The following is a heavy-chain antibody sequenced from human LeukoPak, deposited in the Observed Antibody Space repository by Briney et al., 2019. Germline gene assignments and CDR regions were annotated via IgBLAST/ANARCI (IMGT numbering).Heavy chain of an antibody. CDR1: GGSISSGGYY. Sequence: SETLSLTCTVSGGSISSGGYYWSWIRQPPGKVLEWIGYIYHSGSTYYNPSLKSRVTISVDRSKNQFSLKLSSVTAADTAVYYCARGRGNSGDHYWGQGTLVTVSS. CDR2: IYHSGST. V-gene: IGHV4-30-2*01. D-gene: IGHD4-23*01. J-gene: IGHJ4*02. CDR3: ARGRGNSGDHY.